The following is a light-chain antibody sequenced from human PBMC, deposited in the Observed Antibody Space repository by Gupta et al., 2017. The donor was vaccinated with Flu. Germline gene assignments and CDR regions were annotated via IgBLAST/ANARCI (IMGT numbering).Light chain of an antibody. CDR2: AAS. CDR1: QSISSY. V-gene: IGKV1-39*01. Sequence: DIQMTQSPSSLSASIGDRVTITCRASQSISSYLNWYQQKPGKAPKLLIYAASSLQSGVPSRFSGSESGTDFTLTISSLQPEDFATYYCQQSYSTLQTFGQGTKVEIK. J-gene: IGKJ1*01. CDR3: QQSYSTLQT.